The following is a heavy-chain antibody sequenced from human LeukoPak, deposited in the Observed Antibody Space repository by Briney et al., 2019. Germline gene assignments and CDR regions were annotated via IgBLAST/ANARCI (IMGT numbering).Heavy chain of an antibody. J-gene: IGHJ4*02. Sequence: SETLSLTCAVYGGSFSGYYWSWIRQPPGKGLEWIGEINHSGSTNYNPSHKSRVTISVDTSKNQFSLKLSSVTAADTAVYYCARGRRVWFGELYYWGQGTLVTVSS. CDR3: ARGRRVWFGELYY. CDR2: INHSGST. CDR1: GGSFSGYY. V-gene: IGHV4-34*01. D-gene: IGHD3-10*01.